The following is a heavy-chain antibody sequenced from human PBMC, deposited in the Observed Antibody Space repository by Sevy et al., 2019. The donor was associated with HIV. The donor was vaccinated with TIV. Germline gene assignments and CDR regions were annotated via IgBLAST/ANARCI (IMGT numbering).Heavy chain of an antibody. D-gene: IGHD6-6*01. Sequence: SETLSLTCAVYSGSFSAYYWSWIRQPPGKGLEWIGEINHSGSTNYNPSLKSRVTISVDTSKNQFSLKLSSVTAADTAVYYCARAIAARRVTLHYWGQGTLVTVSS. CDR3: ARAIAARRVTLHY. V-gene: IGHV4-34*01. J-gene: IGHJ4*02. CDR2: INHSGST. CDR1: SGSFSAYY.